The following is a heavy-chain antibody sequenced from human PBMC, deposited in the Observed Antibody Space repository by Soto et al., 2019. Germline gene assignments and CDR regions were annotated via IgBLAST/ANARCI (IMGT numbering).Heavy chain of an antibody. Sequence: GGALRLSCAASGFTFSTSSMAMHWVRQAPGKGLVSVSRISSDGSTTSYADSVKGRFTISRDSAKNTLYLQMNSLRAEDTAVYYCALGGWPSSGGVWGQGTTVPVSS. V-gene: IGHV3-74*01. CDR2: ISSDGSTT. J-gene: IGHJ6*02. CDR3: ALGGWPSSGGV. CDR1: GFTFSTSS. D-gene: IGHD3-10*01.